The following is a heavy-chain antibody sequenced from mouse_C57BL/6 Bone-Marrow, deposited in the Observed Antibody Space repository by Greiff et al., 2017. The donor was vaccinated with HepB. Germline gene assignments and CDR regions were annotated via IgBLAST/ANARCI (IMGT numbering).Heavy chain of an antibody. CDR2: ISDGGSYT. D-gene: IGHD4-1*01. V-gene: IGHV5-4*01. CDR1: GFTFSSYA. CDR3: AREAGTAFAY. Sequence: EVLLVESGGGLVKPGGSLKLSCAASGFTFSSYAMSWVRQTPEKRLEWVATISDGGSYTYYPDNGKGRFTISRDNAKNNLYLQMSQLKSEDTAMYYCAREAGTAFAYWGQGTLVTVSA. J-gene: IGHJ3*01.